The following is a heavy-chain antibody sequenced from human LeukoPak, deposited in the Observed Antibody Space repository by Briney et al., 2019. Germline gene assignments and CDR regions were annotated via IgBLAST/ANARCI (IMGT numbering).Heavy chain of an antibody. J-gene: IGHJ4*02. CDR3: ATLHIVEQTFAG. CDR1: GFSFGEQW. Sequence: GGSLRLSCAASGFSFGEQWMHWVRQAPGKGLVWVSRISSGGTSRSYADSVEGRFTISRDNAKNTLYLQMDSLRDEDTAVYFCATLHIVEQTFAGWGQGTLVTVSS. D-gene: IGHD1/OR15-1a*01. V-gene: IGHV3-74*01. CDR2: ISSGGTSR.